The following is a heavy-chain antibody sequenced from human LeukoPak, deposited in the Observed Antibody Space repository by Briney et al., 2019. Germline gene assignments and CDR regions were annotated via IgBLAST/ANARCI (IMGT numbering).Heavy chain of an antibody. CDR1: GGSISSGGYN. J-gene: IGHJ4*02. CDR3: ARDRGLSYLDY. CDR2: IYHSGST. V-gene: IGHV4-31*03. Sequence: SETLSLTCTVSGGSISSGGYNWSWLRQHPGKGLEWIGYIYHSGSTYYNPSLEGRVTISVDTSKNQFSLRLSSVTAADTAVYYCARDRGLSYLDYWGQGTLVTVSS.